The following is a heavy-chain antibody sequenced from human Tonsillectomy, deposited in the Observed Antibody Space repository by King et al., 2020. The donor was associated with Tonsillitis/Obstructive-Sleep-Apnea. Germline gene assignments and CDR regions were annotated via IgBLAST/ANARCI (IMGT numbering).Heavy chain of an antibody. CDR2: IDWDDDK. J-gene: IGHJ4*02. V-gene: IGHV2-70*15. D-gene: IGHD3-3*01. Sequence: QITLQESGPALVKPTQTLTLTCTFSGFSLSTSGMCVSWIRQPPGKALEWLARIDWDDDKYYTTSLKTRLTISKDTSKNQVVLTMTNMDPVDTATYYCARIFTGRRGPGRSLWSGYYPFDYWGQGTLVTVSS. CDR3: ARIFTGRRGPGRSLWSGYYPFDY. CDR1: GFSLSTSGMC.